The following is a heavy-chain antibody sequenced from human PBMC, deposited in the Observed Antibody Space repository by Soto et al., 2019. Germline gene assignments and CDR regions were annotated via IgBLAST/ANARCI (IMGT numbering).Heavy chain of an antibody. CDR1: GYTLTELS. V-gene: IGHV1-24*01. CDR3: ATPRHSYDSSGYYYAFDI. Sequence: ASVKVSCKVSGYTLTELSMHWVRQAPGKGLEWMGGFDPEDGETIYAQKFQGRVTMTEDTSTDTAYMELSSLRSEDTAVYYCATPRHSYDSSGYYYAFDIWGQGTMVTVSS. CDR2: FDPEDGET. D-gene: IGHD3-22*01. J-gene: IGHJ3*02.